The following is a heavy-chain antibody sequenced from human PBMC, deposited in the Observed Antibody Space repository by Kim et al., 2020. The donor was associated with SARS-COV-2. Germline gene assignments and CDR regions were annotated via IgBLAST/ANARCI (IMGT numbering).Heavy chain of an antibody. J-gene: IGHJ1*01. CDR1: GGSISNYY. Sequence: SETLSLTCTVSGGSISNYYWSWIRQPPGKGLEWIGDIYYSGSTNYNASLKSRLIISVDRSKNQSSLRLSSVTAADTAVYYCARARPNYHDSSGYFPDYFQHWGQGTLVTVSS. CDR3: ARARPNYHDSSGYFPDYFQH. D-gene: IGHD3-22*01. CDR2: IYYSGST. V-gene: IGHV4-59*01.